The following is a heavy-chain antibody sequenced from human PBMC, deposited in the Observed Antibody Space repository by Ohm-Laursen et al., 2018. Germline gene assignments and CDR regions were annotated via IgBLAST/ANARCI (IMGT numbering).Heavy chain of an antibody. V-gene: IGHV4-59*01. CDR1: GGSISSYY. D-gene: IGHD3-22*01. J-gene: IGHJ5*02. CDR2: MYNSGST. Sequence: SETLSLTCTVSGGSISSYYWSWIRQPPGKGLEWIGYMYNSGSTNYNPSLKSRVTISVDTSKNQFSLKLRSVTAADTAVYYCARDSYYYDSSGGFDPWGQGTLVTVSS. CDR3: ARDSYYYDSSGGFDP.